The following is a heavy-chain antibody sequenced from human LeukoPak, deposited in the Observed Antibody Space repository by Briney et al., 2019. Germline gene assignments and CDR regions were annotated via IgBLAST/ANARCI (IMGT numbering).Heavy chain of an antibody. V-gene: IGHV3-11*01. D-gene: IGHD3-10*01. CDR1: EFVFSDYY. CDR2: ISDIGSTI. Sequence: GRSLRLSCAASEFVFSDYYMSWIRQAPGKGLGWVSYISDIGSTIYYADSVKGRLTISRDNIKNSLYLQMNGLKAEDTAVYYCAREMEGDYGSGTFFDLWGQGNMVTVSS. J-gene: IGHJ4*02. CDR3: AREMEGDYGSGTFFDL.